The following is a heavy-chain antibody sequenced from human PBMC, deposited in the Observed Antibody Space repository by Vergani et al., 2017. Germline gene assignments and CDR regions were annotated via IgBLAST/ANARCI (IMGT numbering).Heavy chain of an antibody. Sequence: QVQLQESGPGLVKPSETLSLTCTVSGGSISSYYWSWFRQPPGKGLEWIGYIYYSGSTNYNPSLKSRVNIAVDTSKNQFSLKPSSVTASDTAVYYCARDQSTIAVAGYYYYGMDVWSEGSTVTVSS. CDR1: GGSISSYY. D-gene: IGHD6-19*01. CDR3: ARDQSTIAVAGYYYYGMDV. J-gene: IGHJ6*04. V-gene: IGHV4-59*01. CDR2: IYYSGST.